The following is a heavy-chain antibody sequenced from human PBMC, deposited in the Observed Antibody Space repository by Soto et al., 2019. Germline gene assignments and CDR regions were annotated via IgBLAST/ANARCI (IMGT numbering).Heavy chain of an antibody. CDR1: GYTFTNYA. Sequence: QVHLVQSGAEVRKPGASVKISCKASGYTFTNYAVHWVRQAPGQRLECMEWINSNNGNTEYSQKFQDRVTITRDTSASTVYMELHSLRSEDTAVYYCARDRVSRRFDYWGQGTLVTVSS. D-gene: IGHD3-16*02. CDR3: ARDRVSRRFDY. CDR2: INSNNGNT. V-gene: IGHV1-3*04. J-gene: IGHJ4*02.